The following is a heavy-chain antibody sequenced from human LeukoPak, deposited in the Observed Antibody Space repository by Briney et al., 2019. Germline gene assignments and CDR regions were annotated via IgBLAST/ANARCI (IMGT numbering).Heavy chain of an antibody. Sequence: GGSLRLSCVASEFIFSNYWMSWVRQGPGEGPEWVANINLGGSEKYYVDSARGRFTISRDNAKKSLDLQMNSLRVEDTATYYCARLAVPPGNRGWYYEHWAHGTLVTVSS. CDR2: INLGGSEK. CDR3: ARLAVPPGNRGWYYEH. CDR1: EFIFSNYW. V-gene: IGHV3-7*03. J-gene: IGHJ4*01. D-gene: IGHD2-2*01.